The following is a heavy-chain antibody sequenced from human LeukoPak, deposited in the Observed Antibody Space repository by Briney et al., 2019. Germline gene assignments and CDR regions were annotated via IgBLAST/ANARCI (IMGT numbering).Heavy chain of an antibody. V-gene: IGHV4-4*02. CDR3: ARWGYSSSWPPREDYFDY. J-gene: IGHJ4*02. Sequence: PSETLSLTCAVSGGSISSSNWWSWVRQPPGKGLEWIGEIYHSGSTNYNPSLKSRVTISVDKSKNQFSLKLSSVTAADTAVYYCARWGYSSSWPPREDYFDYWGQGTLVTVSS. CDR1: GGSISSSNW. CDR2: IYHSGST. D-gene: IGHD6-13*01.